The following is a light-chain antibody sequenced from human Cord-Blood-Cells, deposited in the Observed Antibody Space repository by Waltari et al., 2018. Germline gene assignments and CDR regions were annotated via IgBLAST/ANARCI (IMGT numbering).Light chain of an antibody. Sequence: QSALTTPAPMYGSTPRSTTTSCTRISRDGGGQIDVSWYQPHPGQAPNLLIYDVINLPSWVSKRFSGSKSGNTASLTISGLQAEDEADYYCSSYTSSSTWVFGGGTKLTVL. V-gene: IGLV2-14*01. J-gene: IGLJ3*02. CDR2: DVI. CDR1: SRDGGGQID. CDR3: SSYTSSSTWV.